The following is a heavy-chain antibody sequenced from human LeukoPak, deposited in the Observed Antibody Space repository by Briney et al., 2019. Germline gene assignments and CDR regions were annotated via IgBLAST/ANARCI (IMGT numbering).Heavy chain of an antibody. J-gene: IGHJ4*02. CDR2: INPSGGST. CDR3: ATGWGGWGNREDY. Sequence: GASVKVSCKASGYTFTSYYMHWVRQAPGQGLEWMGIINPSGGSTIYAQKFQGRVTMTEDTSTDTAYMELSSLRSEDTAVYYCATGWGGWGNREDYWGQGTLVTVSS. V-gene: IGHV1-46*01. CDR1: GYTFTSYY. D-gene: IGHD6-19*01.